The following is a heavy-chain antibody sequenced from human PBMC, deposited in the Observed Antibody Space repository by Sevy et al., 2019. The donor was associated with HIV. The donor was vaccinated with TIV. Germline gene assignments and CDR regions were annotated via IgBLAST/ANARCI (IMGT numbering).Heavy chain of an antibody. CDR3: ARDSYYDTPGYLFGMDV. CDR2: ISSTSTTI. Sequence: GGSLRLSCAASGFTFSIFSMNWVRQTPGKGLEWISHISSTSTTIDYADSVKGRFTISRDNDKNSLYLQMNSLRDEDTALYYCARDSYYDTPGYLFGMDVWGQGTTVTVS. D-gene: IGHD3-22*01. CDR1: GFTFSIFS. J-gene: IGHJ6*02. V-gene: IGHV3-48*02.